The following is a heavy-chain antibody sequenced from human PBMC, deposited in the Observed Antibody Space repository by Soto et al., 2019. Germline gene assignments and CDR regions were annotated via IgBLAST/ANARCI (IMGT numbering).Heavy chain of an antibody. D-gene: IGHD3-16*01. CDR1: GFIFSEYE. Sequence: GGSLRLSCEVSGFIFSEYEFNWVRQAPGKGLEWVSYIGKNGRDIYDADSVKGRFTISRDDDKSTLYLEMNSLRDEDTAVYYCARGTGGGTFNWFDPWGQGTLVTVSS. CDR2: IGKNGRDI. V-gene: IGHV3-48*03. J-gene: IGHJ5*02. CDR3: ARGTGGGTFNWFDP.